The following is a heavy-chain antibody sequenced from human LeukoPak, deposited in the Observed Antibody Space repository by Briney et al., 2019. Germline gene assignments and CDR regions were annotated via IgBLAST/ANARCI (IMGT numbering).Heavy chain of an antibody. CDR1: GGSITSNNNY. V-gene: IGHV4-39*01. Sequence: SETLSLTCSVSGGSITSNNNYWGWLRQSPGKGLEWIGSVFYTGATYFNSSLKSRLTISVDVSENQFSLKLSSVTAADTAVYYCARHGVDYDSRSGAFDIWGQGTMVTVSS. D-gene: IGHD3-22*01. CDR3: ARHGVDYDSRSGAFDI. J-gene: IGHJ3*02. CDR2: VFYTGAT.